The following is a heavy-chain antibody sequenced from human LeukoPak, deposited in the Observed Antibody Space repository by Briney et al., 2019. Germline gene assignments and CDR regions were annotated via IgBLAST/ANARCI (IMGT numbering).Heavy chain of an antibody. D-gene: IGHD3-10*01. J-gene: IGHJ4*02. CDR2: IYHSGDT. Sequence: SETLSLTCTVSGYSISSGYYWGWIRQPPGKGLEWIGSIYHSGDTYYNPSLKSRVTLSVDTSKNHFSLKLTSVTAADTAVYYCARPRGGFDYWGQGTLVTVSS. CDR1: GYSISSGYY. V-gene: IGHV4-38-2*02. CDR3: ARPRGGFDY.